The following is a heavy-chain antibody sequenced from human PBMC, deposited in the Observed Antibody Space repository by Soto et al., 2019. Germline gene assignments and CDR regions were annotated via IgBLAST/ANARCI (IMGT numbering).Heavy chain of an antibody. J-gene: IGHJ4*02. Sequence: QVQLVQSGAEVKKPGASVKVSCKDSGSTFTSYGISWVRQAPGQGLEWMGWISAYNGNTNFAQNLQGRFTKTTDTSTRTAYMELRSLRSDDTAVYYCARDRPPLRGTVTTGFDYWGQGTLVTVSS. CDR1: GSTFTSYG. D-gene: IGHD4-17*01. CDR3: ARDRPPLRGTVTTGFDY. V-gene: IGHV1-18*01. CDR2: ISAYNGNT.